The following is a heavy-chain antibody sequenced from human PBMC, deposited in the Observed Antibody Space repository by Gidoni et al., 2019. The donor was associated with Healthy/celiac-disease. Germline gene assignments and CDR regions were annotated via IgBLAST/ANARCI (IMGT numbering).Heavy chain of an antibody. D-gene: IGHD3-16*02. CDR2: INPNSGGT. V-gene: IGHV1-2*04. J-gene: IGHJ3*02. CDR3: ARDSGDYDYVWGSYRAAAFDI. CDR1: GYTFTGYH. Sequence: QVQLVQSGAEVKKPGASVKVSCKASGYTFTGYHMHWVRQAPGQGLEWMGWINPNSGGTNYAQKVQGWVTMTRDTSISTAYMELSRLRSDDTAVYYCARDSGDYDYVWGSYRAAAFDIWGQGTMVTVSS.